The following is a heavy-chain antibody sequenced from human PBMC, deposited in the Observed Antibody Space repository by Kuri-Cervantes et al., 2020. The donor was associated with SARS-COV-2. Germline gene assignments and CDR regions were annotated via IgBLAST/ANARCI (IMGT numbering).Heavy chain of an antibody. J-gene: IGHJ4*02. Sequence: LSLTCAASGFTFSSYAMHWVRQAPGKGLEWVAVISHDGSNKYYADSVKGRFTISRDNSKNTLYLQMNSLRAEDTAVYYCAREIITIFGVNFDYWGQGTLVTVSS. CDR1: GFTFSSYA. CDR2: ISHDGSNK. CDR3: AREIITIFGVNFDY. V-gene: IGHV3-30-3*01. D-gene: IGHD3-3*01.